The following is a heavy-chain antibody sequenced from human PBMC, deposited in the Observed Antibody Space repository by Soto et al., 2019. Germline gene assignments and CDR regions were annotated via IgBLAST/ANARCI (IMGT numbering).Heavy chain of an antibody. CDR1: GVTFSKYT. Sequence: ASVKVSCKASGVTFSKYTISWVRQAPGQGLEWMAGIIPIFGAAKAAQKFQGRVALTADESTTTAYMELSSLKSDDTAIYYCARDGNGNSLAYWGQGTLVTVSS. D-gene: IGHD2-8*01. CDR2: IIPIFGAA. V-gene: IGHV1-69*13. CDR3: ARDGNGNSLAY. J-gene: IGHJ4*02.